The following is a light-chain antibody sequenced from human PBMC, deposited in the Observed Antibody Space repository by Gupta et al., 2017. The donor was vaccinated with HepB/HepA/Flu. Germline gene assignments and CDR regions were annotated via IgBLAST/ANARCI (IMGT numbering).Light chain of an antibody. CDR2: AAS. V-gene: IGKV3-20*01. CDR1: QSVTGNS. Sequence: EIVLRQSPDTLSLSPGERGTLSCRASQSVTGNSLAWYQQKPGQAPRLLIYAASTRATGIPDKFSGSGSGTDFTLTISTLEPEDFAVYYCQQYYSTSVTFGGGTKVEIK. J-gene: IGKJ4*01. CDR3: QQYYSTSVT.